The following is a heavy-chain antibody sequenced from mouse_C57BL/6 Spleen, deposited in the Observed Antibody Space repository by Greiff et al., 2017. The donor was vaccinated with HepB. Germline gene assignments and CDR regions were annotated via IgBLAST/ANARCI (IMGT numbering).Heavy chain of an antibody. D-gene: IGHD1-1*01. V-gene: IGHV3-8*01. CDR3: ARYYYGSSYRYFDV. CDR1: GYSITSDY. J-gene: IGHJ1*03. Sequence: EVKLVESGPGLAKPSQSLSLSCSVTGYSITSDYWNWIRKFPGNKLEYMGYISYSGSTYYNPSLKSRISITRDTSKNQYYQQLNSVTTEDTASYYCARYYYGSSYRYFDVWGTGTTVTVSS. CDR2: ISYSGST.